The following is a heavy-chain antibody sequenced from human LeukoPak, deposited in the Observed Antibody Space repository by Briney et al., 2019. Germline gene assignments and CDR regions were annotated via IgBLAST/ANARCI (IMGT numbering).Heavy chain of an antibody. V-gene: IGHV4-59*08. CDR2: VHYSGST. Sequence: PLETLSLTCTVSGGSISNYYWSWIRQPPGKGLEWLGYVHYSGSTNYNPSLKSRLTISADTSKNQFSLTLTSVTAADTAVYYCARHGGPSDSSGYLYYLDYWGQGTLVTVSS. D-gene: IGHD3-22*01. CDR3: ARHGGPSDSSGYLYYLDY. J-gene: IGHJ4*02. CDR1: GGSISNYY.